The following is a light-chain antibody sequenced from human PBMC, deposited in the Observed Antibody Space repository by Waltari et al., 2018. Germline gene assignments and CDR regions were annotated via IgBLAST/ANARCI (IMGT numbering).Light chain of an antibody. J-gene: IGLJ3*02. Sequence: QSILTQPPSVSGAPGPRVTISCTGSSSTPGAGHDGQWSQEFPGTGPKLLIYGNNNRPSGVPDRFSGSKSGTSASLTITGLQAEDEADYYCQSFDTSLSHGVVFGGGTKVTVL. CDR3: QSFDTSLSHGVV. CDR1: SSTPGAGHD. V-gene: IGLV1-40*02. CDR2: GNN.